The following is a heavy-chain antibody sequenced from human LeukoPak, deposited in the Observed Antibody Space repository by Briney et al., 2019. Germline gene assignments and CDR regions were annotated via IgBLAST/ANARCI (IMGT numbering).Heavy chain of an antibody. V-gene: IGHV3-64D*09. J-gene: IGHJ3*02. Sequence: GGSLRLSCSASGFTFSSYAMHWVRQAPGKGLEYVSAISSNGGSTYYADSVKGRFTISRDNSKNTLYLQMSRLRAEDTAVYYCVKDRGGGFGSSPAQYDAFDIWGQGTMVTVSS. CDR1: GFTFSSYA. D-gene: IGHD6-6*01. CDR2: ISSNGGST. CDR3: VKDRGGGFGSSPAQYDAFDI.